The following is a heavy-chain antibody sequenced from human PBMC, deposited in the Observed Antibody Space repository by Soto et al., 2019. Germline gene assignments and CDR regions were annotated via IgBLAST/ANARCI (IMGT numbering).Heavy chain of an antibody. D-gene: IGHD3-22*01. CDR3: ARATYYDSSGYVAY. J-gene: IGHJ4*02. Sequence: PSETLSLTCTVSGGSISSGYYWSWIRQQPGKGLEWIGYIYYSGSSYYNPSLQSRVTISVDTSKNQFSLKLSSVAAADTAVYYCARATYYDSSGYVAYWGQGTPVTVSS. CDR2: IYYSGSS. V-gene: IGHV4-31*03. CDR1: GGSISSGYY.